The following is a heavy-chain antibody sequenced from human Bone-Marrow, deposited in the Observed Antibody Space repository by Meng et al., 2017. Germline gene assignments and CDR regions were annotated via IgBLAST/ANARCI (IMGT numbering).Heavy chain of an antibody. D-gene: IGHD5-18*01. CDR1: GGSISSSSYY. Sequence: QLQLQASGPGLVKPSETLSPTCTVSGGSISSSSYYWGWTRQPPGKGLEWIGSIYYSGGTYYNPSLKSRVTISVDTSKNQFSLKLSSVTAADTAVYYCARATQRGYTLRVGFDPWGQGTLVTVSS. J-gene: IGHJ5*02. CDR2: IYYSGGT. CDR3: ARATQRGYTLRVGFDP. V-gene: IGHV4-39*01.